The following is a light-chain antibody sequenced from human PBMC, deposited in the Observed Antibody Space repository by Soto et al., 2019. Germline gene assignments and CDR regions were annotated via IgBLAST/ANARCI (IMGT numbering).Light chain of an antibody. CDR2: NND. V-gene: IGLV1-44*01. J-gene: IGLJ3*02. CDR3: AAWDGSLNGWV. Sequence: QSVLTQAPSASGTPGQRVTISCSGSNSNIGSNTVSWYQQVPGTAPKVLIYNNDQRPSGVPDRLSGSKSGTLASLAIGGLQSEDEADYYCAAWDGSLNGWVFGGGTKLTVL. CDR1: NSNIGSNT.